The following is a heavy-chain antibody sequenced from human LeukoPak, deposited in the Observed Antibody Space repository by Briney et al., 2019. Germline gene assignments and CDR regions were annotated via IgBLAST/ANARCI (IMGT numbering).Heavy chain of an antibody. CDR2: INHSGST. V-gene: IGHV4-34*01. Sequence: KPSETLTLTCAVYGGSYSGYYWRWIRQPPGKELEWIGEINHSGSTNYNPSLKSRVTISVDTSKNQFSLKLSSVTAADTAVYYCARGQLGIAVAGRLIDYWGQGTLVTVSS. CDR3: ARGQLGIAVAGRLIDY. CDR1: GGSYSGYY. J-gene: IGHJ4*02. D-gene: IGHD6-19*01.